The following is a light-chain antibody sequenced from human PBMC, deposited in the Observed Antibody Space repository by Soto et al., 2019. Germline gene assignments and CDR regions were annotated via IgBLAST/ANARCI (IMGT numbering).Light chain of an antibody. CDR3: SSYTSSSPHV. Sequence: QSALTQPASVSGSRGQSITISCTGTSSDVGAYNFVSWYQQHPGKPPKLMIFDVSRRPSGVSDRFSGSKSGNTASLTISGLQAEDEGDYYCSSYTSSSPHVFGSGTKLTVL. CDR1: SSDVGAYNF. V-gene: IGLV2-14*03. CDR2: DVS. J-gene: IGLJ6*01.